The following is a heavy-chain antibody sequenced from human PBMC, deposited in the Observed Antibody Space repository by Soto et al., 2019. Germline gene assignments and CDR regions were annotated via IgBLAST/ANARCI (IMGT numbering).Heavy chain of an antibody. Sequence: PSETLSLTCTVSGASINSDVYYWIWIRQHPGKGLDWIGYIYYSGSTYYNPPLKSRVTMSVDTSKNQFSLKVSSVIAADTAVYYCARRRGVSNSWFFDYWGQGTLVTVSS. CDR1: GASINSDVYY. CDR2: IYYSGST. V-gene: IGHV4-31*03. D-gene: IGHD6-13*01. CDR3: ARRRGVSNSWFFDY. J-gene: IGHJ4*02.